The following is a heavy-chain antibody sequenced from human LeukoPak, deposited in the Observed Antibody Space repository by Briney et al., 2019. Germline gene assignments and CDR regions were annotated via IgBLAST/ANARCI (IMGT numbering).Heavy chain of an antibody. V-gene: IGHV1-69*04. CDR1: GGTFSSYA. D-gene: IGHD6-19*01. CDR2: IIPILGIA. CDR3: ARSYSSGWYIFPQHDYYYGMDV. Sequence: SVNVSCKASGGTFSSYAISWVRQAPGQGLEWMGRIIPILGIANYAQKFQGRVTITADKSTSTAYMELSSLRSEDTAVYYCARSYSSGWYIFPQHDYYYGMDVWGQGTTVTVSS. J-gene: IGHJ6*02.